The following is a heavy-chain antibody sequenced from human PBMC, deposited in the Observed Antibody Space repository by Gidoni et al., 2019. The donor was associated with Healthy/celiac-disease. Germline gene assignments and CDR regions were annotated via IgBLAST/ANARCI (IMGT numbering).Heavy chain of an antibody. V-gene: IGHV3-23*01. D-gene: IGHD3-22*01. Sequence: EVQLLESGGGLVQPGGSLRLSCAASGFTFSSYAMSWVRQAPGKGLEWVSAISGSGGSTYYADSVKGRFTISRDNSKNTLYLQMNSLRAEDTAVYYCARSLISGYYFDYWGQGTLVTVSS. CDR1: GFTFSSYA. J-gene: IGHJ4*02. CDR3: ARSLISGYYFDY. CDR2: ISGSGGST.